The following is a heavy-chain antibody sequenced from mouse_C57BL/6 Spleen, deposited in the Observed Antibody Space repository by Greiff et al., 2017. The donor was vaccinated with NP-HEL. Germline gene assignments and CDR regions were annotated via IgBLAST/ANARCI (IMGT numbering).Heavy chain of an antibody. J-gene: IGHJ4*01. CDR3: ARSSSSNGFNYYAMDY. Sequence: QVQLQQSGAELARPGASVKLSCKASGYTFTSYGISWVKQRTGQGLEWIGEIYPRSGNTYYNEKFKGKATLTADKSSSTAYMELRSLTSEDSAVYFCARSSSSNGFNYYAMDYWGQGTSVTVSS. V-gene: IGHV1-81*01. CDR2: IYPRSGNT. D-gene: IGHD2-5*01. CDR1: GYTFTSYG.